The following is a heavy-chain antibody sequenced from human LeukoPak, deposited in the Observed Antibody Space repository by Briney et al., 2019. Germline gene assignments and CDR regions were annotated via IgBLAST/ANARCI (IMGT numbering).Heavy chain of an antibody. D-gene: IGHD1-26*01. J-gene: IGHJ6*03. V-gene: IGHV4-39*01. CDR2: IYYSGST. Sequence: SGTLSLTCTVSGVSISSISYYWGWIRQPPGKVLELIGSIYYSGSTYYNPSLKSLVTISVDTSKNQFSLKLSSVTAADTAVYYCARRGEPLGYYYFYMDVWGKGTTVSVSS. CDR1: GVSISSISYY. CDR3: ARRGEPLGYYYFYMDV.